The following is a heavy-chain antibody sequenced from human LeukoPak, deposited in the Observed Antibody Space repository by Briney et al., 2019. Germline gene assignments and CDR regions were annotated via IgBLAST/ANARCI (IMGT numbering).Heavy chain of an antibody. V-gene: IGHV1-2*02. Sequence: ASVKVSCKASGYTFTGYYMHWVRQAPGQGLEWMGWINPNSGGTNHAQKFQGRVTMTRDTSISTVYMELSRLRSDDTAVYYCAVDYYGSGSYYKFAFDIWGQGTMVTVSS. D-gene: IGHD3-10*01. CDR2: INPNSGGT. CDR1: GYTFTGYY. CDR3: AVDYYGSGSYYKFAFDI. J-gene: IGHJ3*02.